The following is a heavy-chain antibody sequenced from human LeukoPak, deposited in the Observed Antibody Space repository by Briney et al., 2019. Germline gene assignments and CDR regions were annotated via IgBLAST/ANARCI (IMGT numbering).Heavy chain of an antibody. Sequence: GGSLRLSCAASGFTFSSYAMSWVRQAPGKGLDWVSAISGSGGSTYYADSVKGRFTISRDNSKNTLYLQMNSLRAEDTAVYYXAXGWVTPFDYWGQGTLVTVSS. CDR3: AXGWVTPFDY. CDR1: GFTFSSYA. CDR2: ISGSGGST. V-gene: IGHV3-23*01. D-gene: IGHD2-21*02. J-gene: IGHJ4*02.